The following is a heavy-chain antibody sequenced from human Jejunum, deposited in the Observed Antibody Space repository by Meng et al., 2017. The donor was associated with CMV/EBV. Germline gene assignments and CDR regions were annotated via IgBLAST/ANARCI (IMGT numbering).Heavy chain of an antibody. CDR2: ISGSSTYI. Sequence: GFTFTSYSITWGHQAPGKGLEWLSYISGSSTYIYHADSVKGRFTISRDNAKNSVYLKMNGLRAEDAAVYYCARAIDYGDPNWFDTWGQGTLVTVSS. V-gene: IGHV3-21*01. CDR1: GFTFTSYS. D-gene: IGHD4-17*01. J-gene: IGHJ5*02. CDR3: ARAIDYGDPNWFDT.